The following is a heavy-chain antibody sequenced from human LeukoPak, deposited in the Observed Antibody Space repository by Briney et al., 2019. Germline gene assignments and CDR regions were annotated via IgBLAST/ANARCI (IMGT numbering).Heavy chain of an antibody. CDR2: ISAYNANT. D-gene: IGHD3-22*01. CDR1: GYTFTSYG. J-gene: IGHJ4*02. V-gene: IGHV1-18*01. Sequence: GASVKVSCKASGYTFTSYGISWVRQAPGQGLEWMGWISAYNANTNYAQRLQGRVTMTTDTSTSTAYMELRSLRSDDTAVYYCARGPYYDSSGYRYYFYYWGQGTLVTVSS. CDR3: ARGPYYDSSGYRYYFYY.